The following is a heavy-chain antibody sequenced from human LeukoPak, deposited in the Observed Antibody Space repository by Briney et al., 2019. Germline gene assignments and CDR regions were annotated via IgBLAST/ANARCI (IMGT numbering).Heavy chain of an antibody. CDR1: GGSISSSSYY. CDR2: IYYSGST. V-gene: IGHV4-39*07. CDR3: ARDYYGSGSYYNHG. D-gene: IGHD3-10*01. J-gene: IGHJ4*02. Sequence: SETLSLTCTVSGGSISSSSYYWGWIRQPPGKGLEWIGSIYYSGSTYYNPSLKSRVTISVDTSKNQFSLKLSSVTAADTAVYYCARDYYGSGSYYNHGWGQGTLVTVSS.